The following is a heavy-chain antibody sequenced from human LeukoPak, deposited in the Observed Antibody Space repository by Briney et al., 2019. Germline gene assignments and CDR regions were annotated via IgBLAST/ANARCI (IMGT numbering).Heavy chain of an antibody. CDR3: ARVSEVHYFDY. CDR1: GFTFSNYG. CDR2: ISYDGNKK. V-gene: IGHV3-30*03. Sequence: GGSLRLSCAASGFTFSNYGIHWVRQAPGRGLEWVAVISYDGNKKYYADSVKGRFTISRDNTKGSLFLQLNSLRAEDTAVYYCARVSEVHYFDYWGQGTLVTVSS. J-gene: IGHJ4*02.